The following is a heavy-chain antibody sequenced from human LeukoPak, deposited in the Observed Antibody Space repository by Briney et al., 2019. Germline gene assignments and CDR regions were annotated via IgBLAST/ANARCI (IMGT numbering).Heavy chain of an antibody. CDR1: GFTFSDYY. D-gene: IGHD2-15*01. V-gene: IGHV4-34*01. J-gene: IGHJ6*02. Sequence: GSLRLSCAASGFTFSDYYMSWIRQPPGKGLEWIGEINHSGSTNYNPSLKSRVTISVDTSKNQFSLKLSSVTAADTAVYYCARVYCSGGSCYLSYYYYGMDVWGQGTTVTVSS. CDR2: INHSGST. CDR3: ARVYCSGGSCYLSYYYYGMDV.